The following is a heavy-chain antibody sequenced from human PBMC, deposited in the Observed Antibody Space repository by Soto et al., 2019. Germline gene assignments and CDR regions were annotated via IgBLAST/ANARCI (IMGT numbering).Heavy chain of an antibody. V-gene: IGHV4-59*01. CDR2: IYYSGNT. J-gene: IGHJ6*02. D-gene: IGHD6-6*01. Sequence: SETLSLTCTVSGGSIKSYSWSWIRQPPGKGLVWIGDIYYSGNTIYNPALKSRVTISLDTSKNQFSLKLSSVTAADTAVYYCVRGALLSSPNYYGVDVRGQGTKVTVSS. CDR3: VRGALLSSPNYYGVDV. CDR1: GGSIKSYS.